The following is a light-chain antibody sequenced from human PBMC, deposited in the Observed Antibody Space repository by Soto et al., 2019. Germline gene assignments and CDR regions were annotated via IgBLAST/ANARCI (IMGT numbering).Light chain of an antibody. J-gene: IGKJ2*01. CDR2: KAS. CDR1: QSINTW. Sequence: DIQMTQSPSTLSASVGDRVTITCRASQSINTWLAWYQQKPGKAPKLLIYKASSLGSGVPSRFSGSGSGTDSHLTISSLHPDCFAIYHCKQYNSFWSSIFGQGPKLE. V-gene: IGKV1-5*03. CDR3: KQYNSFWSSI.